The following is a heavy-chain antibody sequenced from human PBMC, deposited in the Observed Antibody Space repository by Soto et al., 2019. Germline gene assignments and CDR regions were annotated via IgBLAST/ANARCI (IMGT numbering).Heavy chain of an antibody. CDR1: GFTFSSYG. CDR2: ISYDGSNK. Sequence: ESGGGVVQPGRSLRLSCAASGFTFSSYGMHWVRQAPGKGLEWVAVISYDGSNKYYADSVKGRFTISRDNSTNTLYLQMNSLRAEDTAVYYCASALVVRYFDWLSEWGQGTLVTVAS. V-gene: IGHV3-30*03. D-gene: IGHD3-9*01. J-gene: IGHJ4*02. CDR3: ASALVVRYFDWLSE.